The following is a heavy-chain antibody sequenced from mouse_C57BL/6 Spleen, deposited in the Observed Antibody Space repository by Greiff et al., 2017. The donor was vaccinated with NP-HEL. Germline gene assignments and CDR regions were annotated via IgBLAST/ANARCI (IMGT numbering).Heavy chain of an antibody. CDR1: GYSFTDYN. CDR2: INPNYGTT. V-gene: IGHV1-39*01. D-gene: IGHD3-2*02. J-gene: IGHJ4*01. CDR3: ARGAQATDYYAMDY. Sequence: VQLKESGPELVKPGASVKISCTASGYSFTDYNMNWVKQSNGKSLEWIGVINPNYGTTSYNQKFKGKATLTVDQSSSTAYMQLNSLTSEDSAVYYCARGAQATDYYAMDYWGQGTSVTVSS.